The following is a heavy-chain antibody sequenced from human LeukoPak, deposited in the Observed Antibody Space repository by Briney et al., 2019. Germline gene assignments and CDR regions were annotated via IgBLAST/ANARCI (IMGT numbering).Heavy chain of an antibody. J-gene: IGHJ4*02. CDR3: ARKGVGDYVWGSYRHPHFDY. D-gene: IGHD3-16*02. V-gene: IGHV3-23*01. Sequence: PGGSLRLSCAASGFTFSSYAMSWVRQAPGKGPEWVSAISGSGGSTYYADSVKGRFTISRDNSKNTLYLQMNSLRAEDTAVYYCARKGVGDYVWGSYRHPHFDYWGQGTLVTVSS. CDR1: GFTFSSYA. CDR2: ISGSGGST.